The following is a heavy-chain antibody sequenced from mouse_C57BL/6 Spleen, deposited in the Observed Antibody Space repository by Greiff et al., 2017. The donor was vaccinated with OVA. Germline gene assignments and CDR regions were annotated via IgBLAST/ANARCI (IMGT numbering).Heavy chain of an antibody. CDR2: IYIGNGYT. J-gene: IGHJ4*01. CDR1: GYTFTSYG. Sequence: VQLKESGAELVRPGSSVKMSCKTSGYTFTSYGINWVKQRPGQGLEWIGYIYIGNGYTEYNEKFKGKATLTSDTSSSTAYMQLSSLTSEDSALYFGARSGAQATYDYAMDYWGQGTSVTVSS. D-gene: IGHD3-2*02. CDR3: ARSGAQATYDYAMDY. V-gene: IGHV1-58*01.